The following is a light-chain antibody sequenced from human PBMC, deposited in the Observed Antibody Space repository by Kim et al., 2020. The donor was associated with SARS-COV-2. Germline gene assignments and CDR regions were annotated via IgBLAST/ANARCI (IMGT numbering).Light chain of an antibody. CDR3: MQGTHWPPWT. J-gene: IGKJ1*01. CDR2: KVS. CDR1: QSLLYSDGNTF. Sequence: ASMSCRSSQSLLYSDGNTFLSWFQQRPGQPPRRLIYKVSNRESGVPDRFSGSGSGTDFTLKISRVEADDVGVYYCMQGTHWPPWTFGQGTKVDIK. V-gene: IGKV2-30*01.